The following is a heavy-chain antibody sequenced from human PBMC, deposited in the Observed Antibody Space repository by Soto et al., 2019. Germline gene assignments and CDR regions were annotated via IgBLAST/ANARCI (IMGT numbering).Heavy chain of an antibody. CDR2: TYYRSKWYN. V-gene: IGHV6-1*01. J-gene: IGHJ6*02. D-gene: IGHD6-25*01. CDR3: AGTPAARVYYGMAV. CDR1: GDSVSSNSAA. Sequence: SQTLSLTCAISGDSVSSNSAAWNWIRHSPSRGLELLGRTYYRSKWYNDYAVSVKSRITINPDTSKNQFSLQLNSVTPEDTAVYSCAGTPAARVYYGMAVWGQGTTLPLSS.